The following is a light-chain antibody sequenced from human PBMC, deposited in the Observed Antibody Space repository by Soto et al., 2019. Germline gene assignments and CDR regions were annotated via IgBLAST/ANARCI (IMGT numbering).Light chain of an antibody. CDR3: QQYNSYSRT. J-gene: IGKJ1*01. V-gene: IGKV1-5*01. Sequence: DIQMTQSPATLSASVGDRVTSTCQSSQSISSWLAWYQKKPGKAPKLLIYDASSFESGVPSRFGGSGSAAEFSRTISSLQPDDFASYYGQQYNSYSRTFGQGTKVEIK. CDR2: DAS. CDR1: QSISSW.